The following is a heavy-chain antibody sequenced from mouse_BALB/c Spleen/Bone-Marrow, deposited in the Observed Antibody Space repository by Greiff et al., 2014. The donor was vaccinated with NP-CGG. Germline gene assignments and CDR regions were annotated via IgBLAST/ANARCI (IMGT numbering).Heavy chain of an antibody. CDR1: GFTFTDYY. CDR2: IRNKAYGYTT. Sequence: EVMLVESGGGLVQPGGSLRLSCTTSGFTFTDYYMSWVRQPPGKALEWLAFIRNKAYGYTTEYSASVRGRFTISRDNSQSILYLQMNTLRADDSATYYCARFPIDYWGQGTSVTVSS. CDR3: ARFPIDY. V-gene: IGHV7-3*02. J-gene: IGHJ4*01.